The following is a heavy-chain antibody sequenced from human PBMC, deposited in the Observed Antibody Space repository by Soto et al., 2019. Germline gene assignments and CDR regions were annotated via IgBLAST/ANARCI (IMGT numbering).Heavy chain of an antibody. CDR3: AKTQAPVFGSASYSSYGMGV. D-gene: IGHD3-10*01. Sequence: GGSLRLSCAASGFTFSSYAMSWVRQAPGKGLEWVSAISGSGGSTYYADSVKGRFTISRDNSKNTLYLQMNSLRAEDTAVYYCAKTQAPVFGSASYSSYGMGVCGQGTTVTVSS. J-gene: IGHJ6*02. CDR2: ISGSGGST. CDR1: GFTFSSYA. V-gene: IGHV3-23*01.